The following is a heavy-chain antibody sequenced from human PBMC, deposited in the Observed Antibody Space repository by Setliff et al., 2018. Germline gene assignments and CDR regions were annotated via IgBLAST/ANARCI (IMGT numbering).Heavy chain of an antibody. V-gene: IGHV1-2*02. J-gene: IGHJ5*02. CDR1: GYTFAGYY. CDR3: ARVLFGDLFSWFDP. CDR2: INPNTGET. D-gene: IGHD3-10*02. Sequence: ASVMVSCKASGYTFAGYYLHWVRQAPGQGRQWMGWINPNTGETDYAPRFQGRVTMTRDTSLSTAYMEVRSLRSDDTAVYYCARVLFGDLFSWFDPWGQGTLVTVSS.